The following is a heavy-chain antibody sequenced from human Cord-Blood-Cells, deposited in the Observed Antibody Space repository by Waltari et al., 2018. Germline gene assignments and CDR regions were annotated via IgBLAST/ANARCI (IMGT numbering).Heavy chain of an antibody. CDR3: ARRKKTYSSSWYWFDP. D-gene: IGHD6-13*01. Sequence: QVQLQQWGAGLLKPSETLSLTCAVYGGSFSGYYWSWIRQPPGKGLEWIGEINHSGSTNYNPSLKIRVTISVDTSKNQFSLKLSSVTAADTAVYYCARRKKTYSSSWYWFDPWGQGTLVTVSS. CDR1: GGSFSGYY. J-gene: IGHJ5*02. CDR2: INHSGST. V-gene: IGHV4-34*01.